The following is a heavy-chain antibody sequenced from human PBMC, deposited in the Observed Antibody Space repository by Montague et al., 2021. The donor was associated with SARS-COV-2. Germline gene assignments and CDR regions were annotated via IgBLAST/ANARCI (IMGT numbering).Heavy chain of an antibody. D-gene: IGHD6-13*01. CDR2: IKQDGSEK. V-gene: IGHV3-7*01. J-gene: IGHJ4*02. CDR1: GFRSTSNW. Sequence: SLRLSCAASGFRSTSNWMTWVRQAPGKGLEWVAHIKQDGSEKNYADSVKGRFTISIDNAKNSIFLQMNDLRAEDSAIYYCAKDDDYTSSCHYWGQGTLVTVSS. CDR3: AKDDDYTSSCHY.